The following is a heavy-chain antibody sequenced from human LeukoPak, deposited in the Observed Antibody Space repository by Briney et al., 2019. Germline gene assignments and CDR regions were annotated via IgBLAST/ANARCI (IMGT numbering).Heavy chain of an antibody. CDR2: IYYSGST. D-gene: IGHD3-22*01. Sequence: SETLSLTCTVSGGSISSSSYYWGWVRQPPGRGLEWVGSIYYSGSTYYNPSLKSRVTISVDTSKNQFSLKLSSVTAADTAVYYCARVARPYYYESSGYATHFDYWGQGTLVTVSS. CDR3: ARVARPYYYESSGYATHFDY. V-gene: IGHV4-39*07. CDR1: GGSISSSSYY. J-gene: IGHJ4*02.